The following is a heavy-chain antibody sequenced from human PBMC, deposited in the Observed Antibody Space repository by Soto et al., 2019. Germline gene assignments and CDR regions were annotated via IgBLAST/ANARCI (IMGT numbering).Heavy chain of an antibody. CDR1: GYTFTSYA. CDR3: ARGLRVDSGYNSDAGRVYYYHGMVV. CDR2: ITTATGDT. J-gene: IGHJ6*02. D-gene: IGHD5-12*01. V-gene: IGHV1-3*04. Sequence: QVLLVQSGTEVKKPGASVKLSCKASGYTFTSYAIHWVRQAPGQGLEWMGKITTATGDTRYSQNFEGRVTIASDTSATTAYMELSSLTSEDTAVFYCARGLRVDSGYNSDAGRVYYYHGMVVWGQGTTVTVSS.